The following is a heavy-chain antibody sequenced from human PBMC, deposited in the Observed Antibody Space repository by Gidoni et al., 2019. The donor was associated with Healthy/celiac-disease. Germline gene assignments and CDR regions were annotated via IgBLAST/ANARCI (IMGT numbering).Heavy chain of an antibody. D-gene: IGHD3-10*01. CDR2: ISSSSSYT. J-gene: IGHJ6*02. V-gene: IGHV3-11*06. CDR1: GCTFSDYY. CDR3: ARVSDGSGSYYFHGMDV. Sequence: QVQLVESGGGLVKPGGSLRLSCAASGCTFSDYYMSWIRQAPGKGLEWFSYISSSSSYTNYADSVKGRFTISRDNAKNSLYLQMNSLRAEDTAVYYCARVSDGSGSYYFHGMDVWGQGTTVTVSS.